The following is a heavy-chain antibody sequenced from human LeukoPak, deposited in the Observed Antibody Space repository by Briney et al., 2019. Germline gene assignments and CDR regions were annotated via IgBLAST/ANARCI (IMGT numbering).Heavy chain of an antibody. V-gene: IGHV1-2*02. Sequence: ASVKVSCKASGYTFTGYYMHWVRQAPGQGLEWMGWINPNSGGTNYAQKFQGRATMTRDTSISTAYMELSRLRSDDTAVYYCARSYGSGSEYTPFDYWGQGTLVTVSS. J-gene: IGHJ4*02. CDR2: INPNSGGT. D-gene: IGHD3-10*01. CDR3: ARSYGSGSEYTPFDY. CDR1: GYTFTGYY.